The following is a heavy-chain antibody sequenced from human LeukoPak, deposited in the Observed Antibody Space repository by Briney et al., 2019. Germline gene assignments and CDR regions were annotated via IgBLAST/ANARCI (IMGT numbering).Heavy chain of an antibody. CDR2: ISGSGGST. D-gene: IGHD3-16*01. Sequence: PGGSLRLSCAASGFTFSSYAMSWVRQAPGKGREWVSAISGSGGSTYYADSVKGRFTISRDNSKNTLYLQMNSLRAEDTAVYYCAPGLSAYFDYWGQGTLVTVSS. V-gene: IGHV3-23*01. CDR3: APGLSAYFDY. CDR1: GFTFSSYA. J-gene: IGHJ4*02.